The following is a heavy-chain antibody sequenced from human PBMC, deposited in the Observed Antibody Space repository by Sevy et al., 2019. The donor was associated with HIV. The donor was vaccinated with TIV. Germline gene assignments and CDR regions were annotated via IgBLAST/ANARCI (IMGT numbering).Heavy chain of an antibody. Sequence: GGSLRLSCAASGFTFSSYGMHWVRQAPGKGLEWVAVIWYDGSNKYYADSVKGRFTISRDNSKNTLYLQMNSLRAADTAVYYCARGEYSSYYYYYGMDVWGQGTTVTVSS. CDR2: IWYDGSNK. D-gene: IGHD6-6*01. V-gene: IGHV3-33*01. J-gene: IGHJ6*02. CDR1: GFTFSSYG. CDR3: ARGEYSSYYYYYGMDV.